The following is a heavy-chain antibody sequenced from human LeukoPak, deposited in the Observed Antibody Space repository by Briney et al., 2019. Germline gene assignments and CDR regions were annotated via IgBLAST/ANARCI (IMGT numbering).Heavy chain of an antibody. CDR2: ITHRGST. CDR1: GGYFTDYY. Sequence: PSETLSLTCAVFGGYFTDYYWSWIRQPPGKGLEWIGEITHRGSTNYKSSLKSRVTISVDTSKNQFSLKLTSVTAADTANYCSRRGQWLGRWFDPWGQGTLVTVSS. CDR3: SRRGQWLGRWFDP. J-gene: IGHJ5*02. V-gene: IGHV4-34*01. D-gene: IGHD6-19*01.